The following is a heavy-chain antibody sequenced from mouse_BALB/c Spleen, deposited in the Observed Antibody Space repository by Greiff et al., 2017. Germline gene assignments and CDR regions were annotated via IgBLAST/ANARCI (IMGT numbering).Heavy chain of an antibody. J-gene: IGHJ4*01. CDR2: ISSGSSTI. D-gene: IGHD2-1*01. CDR3: ASYYGNSKDAMDY. V-gene: IGHV5-17*02. CDR1: GFTFSSFG. Sequence: EVQLVESGGGLVQPGGSRKLSCAASGFTFSSFGMHWVRQAPEKGLEWVAYISSGSSTIYYADTVKGRFTISRDNPKNTLFLQMTSLRSEDTAMYYCASYYGNSKDAMDYWGQGTSVTVSS.